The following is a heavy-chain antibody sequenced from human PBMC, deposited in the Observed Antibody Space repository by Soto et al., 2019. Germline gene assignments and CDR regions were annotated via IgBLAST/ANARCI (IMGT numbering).Heavy chain of an antibody. CDR3: ARENWHFDY. CDR1: GYSFSEFR. J-gene: IGHJ4*02. Sequence: QVQLVQSGAAVKKPGASVKVSCKTSGYSFSEFRMHWVRQAPGQGLEWMGWVNPINGNTNYAQDFQGRVTMTRDASTTTVYMELRSLTSDDTSTVYCARENWHFDYWGQGTLITVSS. V-gene: IGHV1-2*02. CDR2: VNPINGNT.